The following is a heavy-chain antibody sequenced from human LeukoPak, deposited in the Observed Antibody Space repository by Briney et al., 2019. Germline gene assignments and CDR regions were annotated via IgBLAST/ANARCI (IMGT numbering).Heavy chain of an antibody. CDR3: ARSNPLYCGSYGPGSLDY. D-gene: IGHD1-26*01. J-gene: IGHJ4*02. CDR2: ISWNSGSI. CDR1: GFTFDDYA. Sequence: HPGRSLRLSCAASGFTFDDYAMHWVRQAPGKGLEWVSGISWNSGSIGYADSVKGRFTISRDNAKNSLYLQMNSLRAEDTALYYCARSNPLYCGSYGPGSLDYWGQGTLVTVSS. V-gene: IGHV3-9*01.